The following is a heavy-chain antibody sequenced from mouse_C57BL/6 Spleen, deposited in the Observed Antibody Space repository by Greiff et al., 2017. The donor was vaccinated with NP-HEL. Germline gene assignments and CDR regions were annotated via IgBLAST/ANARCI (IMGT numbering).Heavy chain of an antibody. D-gene: IGHD3-2*02. Sequence: EVKLMESGGGLVKPGGSLKLSCAASGFTFSDYGMHWVRQAPEKGLEWVAYISSGSCTIYYADTVQGRFTISRDNAKNTLFLQMTSLRSEDTAMYYCARIEAQATDAMDYWGQGTSVTVSS. V-gene: IGHV5-17*01. J-gene: IGHJ4*01. CDR2: ISSGSCTI. CDR1: GFTFSDYG. CDR3: ARIEAQATDAMDY.